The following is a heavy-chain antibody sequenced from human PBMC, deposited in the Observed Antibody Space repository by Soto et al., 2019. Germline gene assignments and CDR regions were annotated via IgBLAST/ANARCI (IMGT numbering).Heavy chain of an antibody. CDR1: GGSFSVYD. Sequence: SDTLSLTCAVYGGSFSVYDWTWIRQPPGPGLEWIGEINHSGSSNYNPSLKSRVTISVDTSKNQFSLKLSSVTAADTAVYFCSRGIYYGSGSYTSARPYYYYYGMDVWGQGTTVTVSS. V-gene: IGHV4-34*01. D-gene: IGHD3-10*01. CDR3: SRGIYYGSGSYTSARPYYYYYGMDV. CDR2: INHSGSS. J-gene: IGHJ6*02.